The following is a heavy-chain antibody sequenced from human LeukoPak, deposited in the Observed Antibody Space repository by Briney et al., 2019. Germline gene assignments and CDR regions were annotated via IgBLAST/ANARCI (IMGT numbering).Heavy chain of an antibody. CDR1: GYTLTSYY. Sequence: ASVKVSCKASGYTLTSYYMHWVRRAPGQGLEWMGIINPSGGSTSYAQKFQGRVTMTRDTSTSTAYMELSSLRSEDTAVYYCAREVLLLWFGETNYWYFDLWGRGTLVTVSS. CDR3: AREVLLLWFGETNYWYFDL. CDR2: INPSGGST. D-gene: IGHD3-10*01. V-gene: IGHV1-46*01. J-gene: IGHJ2*01.